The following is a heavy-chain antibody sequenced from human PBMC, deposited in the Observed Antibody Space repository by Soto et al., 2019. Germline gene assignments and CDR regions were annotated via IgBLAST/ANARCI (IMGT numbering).Heavy chain of an antibody. CDR1: GGTFSSYA. CDR3: ATLRGYSYGYYYYGMDV. J-gene: IGHJ6*02. Sequence: QVQLVQSGAEVKKPGSSVKVSCKASGGTFSSYAISWVRQAPGQGLEWMGGIIPIFGTANYAQKFQGRGTITADQSTSTAYMELSSLRSEDTAVYYRATLRGYSYGYYYYGMDVWGQGTTVNVYS. CDR2: IIPIFGTA. D-gene: IGHD5-18*01. V-gene: IGHV1-69*01.